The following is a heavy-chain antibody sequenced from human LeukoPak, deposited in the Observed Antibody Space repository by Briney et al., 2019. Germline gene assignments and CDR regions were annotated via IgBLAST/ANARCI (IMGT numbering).Heavy chain of an antibody. J-gene: IGHJ4*02. CDR3: ARVPYWTSSGYSEK. D-gene: IGHD3-22*01. CDR2: IYYSGST. CDR1: GGSISSSSYY. Sequence: SETLSLTCTVSGGSISSSSYYWGWIRQPPGKGLEWIGSIYYSGSTYYNPSLKSRVTISVDTSKNQFSLKLSSVTAADTAVYYCARVPYWTSSGYSEKWGQGTLVTVSS. V-gene: IGHV4-39*07.